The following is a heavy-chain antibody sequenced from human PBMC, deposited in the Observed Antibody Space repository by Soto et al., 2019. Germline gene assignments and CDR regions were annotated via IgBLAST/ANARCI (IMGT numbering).Heavy chain of an antibody. Sequence: GGSLRLSCEASGFTFSSYAMHWVRQAPGKGLEWVAVISYHGSNKYYADFVKGRFTISRDNSENTLYLQMNSLRAEDTAVYYCARDSGFGGDTYNWFDPWGQGTLVAVSS. V-gene: IGHV3-30-3*01. CDR2: ISYHGSNK. D-gene: IGHD4-17*01. J-gene: IGHJ5*02. CDR3: ARDSGFGGDTYNWFDP. CDR1: GFTFSSYA.